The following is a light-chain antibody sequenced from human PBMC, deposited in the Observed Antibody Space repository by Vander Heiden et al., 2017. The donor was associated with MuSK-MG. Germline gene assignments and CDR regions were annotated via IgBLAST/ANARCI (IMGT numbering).Light chain of an antibody. CDR2: DAS. J-gene: IGKJ1*01. V-gene: IGKV3-15*01. Sequence: EIMMTQSQDTLSVSPGERATLSCRASQTVNSNLAWYQQKPGQAPRLVIYDASTRATGIPARFSGGGSGTEFTLTISSLQSEDFAVYYCQQYKNWPPWTFGPGTKVEIK. CDR3: QQYKNWPPWT. CDR1: QTVNSN.